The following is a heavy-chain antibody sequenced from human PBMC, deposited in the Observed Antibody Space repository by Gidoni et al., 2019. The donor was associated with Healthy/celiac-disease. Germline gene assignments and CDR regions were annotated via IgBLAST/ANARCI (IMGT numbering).Heavy chain of an antibody. V-gene: IGHV4-31*03. CDR2: IYYSGST. CDR1: GGSISSGGYY. D-gene: IGHD4-17*01. Sequence: QVQLQESGPGLVKPSQTLSLTCTFSGGSISSGGYYWSWIRQHPGKGLEWIGYIYYSGSTDYNPSLKSRVTISVDTSKNQFSLKLSSVTAADTAVYYCASHDYGDYHWYFDLWGRGTLVTVSS. CDR3: ASHDYGDYHWYFDL. J-gene: IGHJ2*01.